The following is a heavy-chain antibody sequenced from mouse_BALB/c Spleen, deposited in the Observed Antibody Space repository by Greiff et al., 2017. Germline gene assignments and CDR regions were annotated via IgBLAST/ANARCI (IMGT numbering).Heavy chain of an antibody. Sequence: EVKLVESGPSLVKPSQTLSLTCSVTGDSITSGYWNWIRKFPGNKLEYMGYISYSGSTYYNPSLKSRISITRDTSKNQYYLQLNSVTTEDTATYYCARSRGNYGCFAYWGQGTLVTVSA. J-gene: IGHJ3*01. CDR3: ARSRGNYGCFAY. CDR1: GDSITSGY. D-gene: IGHD2-1*01. V-gene: IGHV3-8*02. CDR2: ISYSGST.